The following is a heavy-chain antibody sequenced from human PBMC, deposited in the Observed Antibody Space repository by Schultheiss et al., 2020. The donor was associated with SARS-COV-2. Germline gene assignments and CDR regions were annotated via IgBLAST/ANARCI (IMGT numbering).Heavy chain of an antibody. CDR3: ARDHFGQIPPLNWFDP. CDR1: GGSFSGYY. V-gene: IGHV4-34*01. D-gene: IGHD3-16*01. J-gene: IGHJ5*02. Sequence: SETLSLTCAVYGGSFSGYYCSWIRQPPGKGLEWIGEINHSGSTNYNPSLKSRVSTSADTSKNQFSLKLSSVTAADTAVYYCARDHFGQIPPLNWFDPWGQGTLVTVSS. CDR2: INHSGST.